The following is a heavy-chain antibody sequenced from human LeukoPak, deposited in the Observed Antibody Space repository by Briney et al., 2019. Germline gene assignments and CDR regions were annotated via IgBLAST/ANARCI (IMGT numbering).Heavy chain of an antibody. D-gene: IGHD3-10*01. J-gene: IGHJ3*02. CDR3: AREVHYYASGSGAFDI. V-gene: IGHV4-61*02. CDR2: IYTSGST. Sequence: SETLSLTCTVSGGSISSGSYYWSWIRQPAEKGLEWIGRIYTSGSTNYNPSLKSRVTMSVDTSKNQFSLKLSSVTTADTAVYYCAREVHYYASGSGAFDIWGQGTMITVSS. CDR1: GGSISSGSYY.